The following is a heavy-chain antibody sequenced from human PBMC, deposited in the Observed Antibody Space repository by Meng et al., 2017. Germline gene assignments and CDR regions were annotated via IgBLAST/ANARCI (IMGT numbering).Heavy chain of an antibody. CDR1: GFTFSTHA. CDR3: AKFGNGVTLKSCYFDL. Sequence: VQLGGAGGGLDRSGGSLRLSCADSGFTFSTHAMTWVRQAPGKGLEWVSAISSGGDTYYADSVRGRFTISRDNSKNTLYLQMNILRAEDTAVYYCAKFGNGVTLKSCYFDLWGRGTLVTVSS. J-gene: IGHJ2*01. CDR2: ISSGGDT. V-gene: IGHV3-23*04. D-gene: IGHD1-1*01.